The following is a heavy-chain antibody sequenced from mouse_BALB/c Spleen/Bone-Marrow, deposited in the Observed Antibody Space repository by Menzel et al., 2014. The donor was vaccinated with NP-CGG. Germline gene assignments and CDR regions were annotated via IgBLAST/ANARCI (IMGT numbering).Heavy chain of an antibody. CDR1: GYSIASDYA. Sequence: VQLQQSGPGLVKPSQSLSLTCTVTGYSIASDYAWNWIRQFPGNKLEWMGYIRYSGSTSYTPSLKSRISITRDTSKDQFFVQLNSVTTEDTATFYCARSVVATRNFDVWGAGTTVTVSS. CDR3: ARSVVATRNFDV. D-gene: IGHD1-1*01. CDR2: IRYSGST. J-gene: IGHJ1*01. V-gene: IGHV3-2*02.